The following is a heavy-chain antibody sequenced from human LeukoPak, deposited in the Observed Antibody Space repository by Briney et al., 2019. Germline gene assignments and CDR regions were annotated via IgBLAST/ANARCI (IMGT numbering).Heavy chain of an antibody. CDR1: GFTFSSYA. D-gene: IGHD3-22*01. J-gene: IGHJ4*02. V-gene: IGHV3-48*04. CDR3: ARAYYDSSGYYGGVDY. Sequence: PGGSLRLSCAASGFTFSSYAMSWVRQAPGKGLEWVSYISSSGSTIYYADSVKGRFTISRDNAKNSLYLQMNSLRAEDTAVYYCARAYYDSSGYYGGVDYWGQGTLVTVSS. CDR2: ISSSGSTI.